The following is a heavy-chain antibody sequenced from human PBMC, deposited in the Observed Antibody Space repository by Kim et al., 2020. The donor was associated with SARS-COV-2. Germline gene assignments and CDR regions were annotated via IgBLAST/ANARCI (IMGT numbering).Heavy chain of an antibody. J-gene: IGHJ3*02. D-gene: IGHD6-13*01. Sequence: VKGRFTISRDNAKNSLYLQMNSLRAEDTAVYYCARDLTYSSSWDRAVDIWGQGTMGTVSS. CDR3: ARDLTYSSSWDRAVDI. V-gene: IGHV3-21*01.